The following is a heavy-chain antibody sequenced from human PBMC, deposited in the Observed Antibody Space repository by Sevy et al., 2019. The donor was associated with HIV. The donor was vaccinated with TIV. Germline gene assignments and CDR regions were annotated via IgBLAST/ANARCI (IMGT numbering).Heavy chain of an antibody. CDR3: ARVSSIYYDRGYFYAMDV. V-gene: IGHV3-7*01. D-gene: IGHD3-22*01. J-gene: IGHJ6*02. Sequence: GGSLRLSCAVSGIIFTTSGMHWVRQAPGKGLEWVANINQDGSEKYHLDSVKGRFTISRDNAKNSLYLQMNSLRAEDSSVYFCARVSSIYYDRGYFYAMDVWGQGTTVTVSS. CDR2: INQDGSEK. CDR1: GIIFTTSG.